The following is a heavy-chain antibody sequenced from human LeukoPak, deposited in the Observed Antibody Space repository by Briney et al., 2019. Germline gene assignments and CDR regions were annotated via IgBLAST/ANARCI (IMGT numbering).Heavy chain of an antibody. Sequence: PSETLSLTCTVSGGSISSSSYYWSWIRQPPGKGLEWIGSVYYSGSTYYNPSLKSRITISVDTSKNQFSLNLSSVTAADTAVYYCARLTAYFDLWGRGTLVTVSS. CDR2: VYYSGST. CDR3: ARLTAYFDL. V-gene: IGHV4-39*01. CDR1: GGSISSSSYY. J-gene: IGHJ2*01.